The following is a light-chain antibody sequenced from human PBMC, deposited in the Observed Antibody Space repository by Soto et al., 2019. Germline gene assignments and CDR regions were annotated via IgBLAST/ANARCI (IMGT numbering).Light chain of an antibody. V-gene: IGLV2-14*01. Sequence: QPALTQPASVSGSPGHSITISCTGTSSVVGGYNYVSWYQQHPGKAPKLMIFDVSNRPSGVSNRFSGSKSGNTASLTISGLQAEDEADYYCSSYTSSSTVVFGGGTQLT. CDR3: SSYTSSSTVV. CDR2: DVS. J-gene: IGLJ2*01. CDR1: SSVVGGYNY.